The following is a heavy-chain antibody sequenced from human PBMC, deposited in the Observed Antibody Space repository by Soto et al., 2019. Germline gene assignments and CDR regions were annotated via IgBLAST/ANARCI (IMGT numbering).Heavy chain of an antibody. CDR3: ARVVVVAATGYYFDY. J-gene: IGHJ4*02. CDR2: INHSGST. CDR1: GGSFSGYY. V-gene: IGHV4-34*01. Sequence: SETLSLTCAVYGGSFSGYYWSWIRQPPGKGLEWIGEINHSGSTNYNPSLKSRVTISVDTSKNQFSLKLSSVTAAGTAVYYCARVVVVAATGYYFDYWGQGTLVTVS. D-gene: IGHD2-15*01.